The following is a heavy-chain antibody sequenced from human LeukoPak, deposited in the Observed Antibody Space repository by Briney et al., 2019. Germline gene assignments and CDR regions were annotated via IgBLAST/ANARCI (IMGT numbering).Heavy chain of an antibody. CDR3: AKGGLVFVVVALPDY. D-gene: IGHD3-22*01. J-gene: IGHJ4*02. CDR2: IRYDGSNK. Sequence: GGSLRLSCAASGFTFSSYGTHWVRQAPGKGLEWVAFIRYDGSNKYYADSVKGRFTISRDNSKNTLYLQMNSLRAEDTAVYYCAKGGLVFVVVALPDYWGQGTLVTVSS. V-gene: IGHV3-30*02. CDR1: GFTFSSYG.